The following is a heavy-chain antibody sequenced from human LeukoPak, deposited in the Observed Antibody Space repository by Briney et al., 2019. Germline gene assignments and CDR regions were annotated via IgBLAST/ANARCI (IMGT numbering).Heavy chain of an antibody. V-gene: IGHV3-7*04. Sequence: GGSLRLSCSASGFTFSSNCMTWVRQAPGKGLEWVATIKQDGSQKYYLDSVKGRFSISRDNAENSLFLQMNSLRVEDTAVYFCARGYYNILTSCSKRSAFDLWGQGTMVTVSS. J-gene: IGHJ3*01. CDR3: ARGYYNILTSCSKRSAFDL. D-gene: IGHD3-9*01. CDR1: GFTFSSNC. CDR2: IKQDGSQK.